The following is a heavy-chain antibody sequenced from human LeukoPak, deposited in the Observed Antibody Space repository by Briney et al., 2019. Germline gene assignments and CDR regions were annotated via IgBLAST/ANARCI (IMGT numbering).Heavy chain of an antibody. D-gene: IGHD2-15*01. CDR2: INPNTGGT. V-gene: IGHV1-2*02. CDR3: ARGDIVVVVDATPVGIVY. J-gene: IGHJ4*02. Sequence: AASVKVSCKAFGYTFTGYYMHWVRQAPGQGLEWMGWINPNTGGTNYAQKFQGRVTMTRGTSISTAYMELSRLRSEDTAVYYCARGDIVVVVDATPVGIVYWGQGTLVTVSS. CDR1: GYTFTGYY.